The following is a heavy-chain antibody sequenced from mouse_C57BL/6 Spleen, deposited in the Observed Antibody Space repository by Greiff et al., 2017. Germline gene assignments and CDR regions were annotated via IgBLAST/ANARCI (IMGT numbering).Heavy chain of an antibody. CDR2: IYPGDGDT. D-gene: IGHD3-2*02. CDR1: GYAFSSSW. V-gene: IGHV1-82*01. Sequence: QVQLQQSGPELVKPGASVKISCKASGYAFSSSWMNWVKQRPGQGLEWIGRIYPGDGDTNYNGKFKGKATLTADKSSSTAYMQLSSLTSEDSAVYFCASGDSSGYFDYWGQGTTLTVSS. CDR3: ASGDSSGYFDY. J-gene: IGHJ2*01.